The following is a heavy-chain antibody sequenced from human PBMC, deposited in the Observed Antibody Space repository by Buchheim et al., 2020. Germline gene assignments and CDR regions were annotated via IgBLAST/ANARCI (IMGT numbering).Heavy chain of an antibody. D-gene: IGHD3-10*01. CDR3: ARRSYSFSDLDY. J-gene: IGHJ4*02. Sequence: QVHLVQSGAEVKKPGASVKVSCKTSGYSFTSYYLHWVRRAPGQGLEWMGWINPKSGDTNYAQKFQGRVTMTVDRPLNTVSLELTRLTSGDTAIYFCARRSYSFSDLDYWGQGT. CDR1: GYSFTSYY. CDR2: INPKSGDT. V-gene: IGHV1-2*02.